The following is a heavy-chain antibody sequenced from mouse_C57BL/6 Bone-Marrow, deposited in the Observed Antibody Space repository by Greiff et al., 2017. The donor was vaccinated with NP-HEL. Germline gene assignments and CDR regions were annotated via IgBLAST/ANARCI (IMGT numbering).Heavy chain of an antibody. CDR3: ARDYYGSSDGGY. CDR2: ISSGGSYT. Sequence: EVQRVESGGDLVKPGGSLKLSCAASGFTFSSYGMSWVRQTPDKRLEWVATISSGGSYTYYPDSVKGRFTISIDNAKNTLYLQMSSLKSEDTAMYYCARDYYGSSDGGYWGQGTTLTVSS. J-gene: IGHJ2*01. V-gene: IGHV5-6*01. D-gene: IGHD1-1*01. CDR1: GFTFSSYG.